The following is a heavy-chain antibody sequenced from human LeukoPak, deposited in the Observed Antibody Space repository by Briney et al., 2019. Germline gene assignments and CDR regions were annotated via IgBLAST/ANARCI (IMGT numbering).Heavy chain of an antibody. J-gene: IGHJ5*02. D-gene: IGHD3-22*01. V-gene: IGHV1-18*01. Sequence: ASVKVSCRASGHTFTNYGISWVRQAPGQGLEWMGWISAYNGNTNYAQKLQGRVTMTTETSTSTAYMELRSLRSDDTAIYYCARTYYYDSSGYYYGHWFDPWGQGTLVTVSS. CDR3: ARTYYYDSSGYYYGHWFDP. CDR1: GHTFTNYG. CDR2: ISAYNGNT.